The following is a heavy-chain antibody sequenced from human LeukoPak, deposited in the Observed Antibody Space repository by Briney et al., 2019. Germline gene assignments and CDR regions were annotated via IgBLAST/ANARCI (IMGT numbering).Heavy chain of an antibody. D-gene: IGHD5-18*01. V-gene: IGHV3-33*01. CDR2: IWYDGGNK. CDR3: ARDSYGYQGWFDP. CDR1: GFTLSCYG. Sequence: PGGSLRLSCAASGFTLSCYGMHWVRQAPGKGLEWVAVIWYDGGNKYYADSVKGRFTISRDNSKNSLYLQMTSLKAEDTAVHNCARDSYGYQGWFDPWGQGTLVTVSS. J-gene: IGHJ5*02.